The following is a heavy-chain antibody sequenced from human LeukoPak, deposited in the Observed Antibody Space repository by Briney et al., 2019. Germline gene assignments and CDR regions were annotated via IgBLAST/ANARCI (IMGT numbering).Heavy chain of an antibody. V-gene: IGHV1-18*01. CDR3: ARDTGYCSSTSCDTHTAHFDY. Sequence: GASVKVSCKASGGTFSSYAISWVRQAPGQGLEWMGWISAYNGNTNYAQKPQGRVTMTTDTSTSTAYMELRSLRSDDTAVYYCARDTGYCSSTSCDTHTAHFDYWGQGTLVTVSS. J-gene: IGHJ4*02. CDR1: GGTFSSYA. CDR2: ISAYNGNT. D-gene: IGHD2-2*02.